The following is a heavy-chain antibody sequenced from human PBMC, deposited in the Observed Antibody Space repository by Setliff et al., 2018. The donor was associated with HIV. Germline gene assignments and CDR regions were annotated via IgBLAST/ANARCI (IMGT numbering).Heavy chain of an antibody. CDR1: GGSISSYY. CDR3: ARRPPLTTGREYYFDF. Sequence: SETLSLTCTVSGGSISSYYWSWIRQPPGKGLEWIGNIHSSGSTNYNPSLKSRVTISVDTSTRQFSLHLTSVTAADTAVYYCARRPPLTTGREYYFDFWGQGTLVTVS. V-gene: IGHV4-4*09. CDR2: IHSSGST. J-gene: IGHJ4*02. D-gene: IGHD1-1*01.